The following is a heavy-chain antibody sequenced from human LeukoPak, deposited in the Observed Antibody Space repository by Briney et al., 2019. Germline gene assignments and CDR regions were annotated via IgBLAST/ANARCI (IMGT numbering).Heavy chain of an antibody. D-gene: IGHD3-22*01. J-gene: IGHJ4*02. Sequence: ASVKVSCKASGYTFTSYGISWVRQAPGQGLEWMGWINPNSGGTNYAQKFQGRVTMTRDTSTSTVYMELSSLRSEDTAVYYCARDPGYDTSGYYYGYFDYWGLGTLVTVSS. CDR2: INPNSGGT. CDR3: ARDPGYDTSGYYYGYFDY. V-gene: IGHV1-2*02. CDR1: GYTFTSYG.